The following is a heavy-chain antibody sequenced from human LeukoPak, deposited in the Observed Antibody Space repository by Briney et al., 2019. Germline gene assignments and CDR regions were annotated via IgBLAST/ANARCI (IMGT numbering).Heavy chain of an antibody. CDR1: GFSFSAYW. CDR2: INQDGSEK. Sequence: GGSLRLSCAVSGFSFSAYWMSWVRQAPGKGLEWVANINQDGSEKYYVDSVKGRFTISRDNAKNSLYLQMNSLRAEDTAVYYCARRARYCSSTSCYPLGAFDIWGQGTMVTVSS. CDR3: ARRARYCSSTSCYPLGAFDI. V-gene: IGHV3-7*01. J-gene: IGHJ3*02. D-gene: IGHD2-2*01.